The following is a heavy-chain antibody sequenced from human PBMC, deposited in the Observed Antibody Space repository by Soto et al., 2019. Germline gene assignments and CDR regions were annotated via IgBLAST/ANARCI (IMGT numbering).Heavy chain of an antibody. J-gene: IGHJ3*02. Sequence: EVQLVESGGGLIQPGGSLRLSCAGSGVTVNTNYMSWVRQSPGKGLEWVSLIESGGSIYYADSVKGRFTISRDSFKNTLSLQMNSLRVEDTAVYYCASTTVLKNAFDTWGQGTLVSVSS. D-gene: IGHD3-9*01. CDR2: IESGGSI. CDR3: ASTTVLKNAFDT. V-gene: IGHV3-53*01. CDR1: GVTVNTNY.